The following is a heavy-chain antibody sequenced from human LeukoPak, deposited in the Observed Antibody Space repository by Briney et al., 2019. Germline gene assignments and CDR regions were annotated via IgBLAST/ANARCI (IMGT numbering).Heavy chain of an antibody. Sequence: SETLSLTCTVSGGSISSSSYYWGWIRQPPGKGLEWIGSIYYSGSTYYNPSLKSRVTISVDASKNQFSLNLSSVTAADTAVYYCARRFGDPFDYWGQGTLVTVSS. J-gene: IGHJ4*02. V-gene: IGHV4-39*01. CDR1: GGSISSSSYY. D-gene: IGHD3-10*01. CDR2: IYYSGST. CDR3: ARRFGDPFDY.